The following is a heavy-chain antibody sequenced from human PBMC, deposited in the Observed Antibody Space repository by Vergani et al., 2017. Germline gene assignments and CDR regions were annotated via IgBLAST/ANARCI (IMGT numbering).Heavy chain of an antibody. CDR2: IKQDGSEK. J-gene: IGHJ4*02. D-gene: IGHD3-22*01. CDR1: GFTFSSYW. CDR3: ARALWGYYADFDY. V-gene: IGHV3-7*01. Sequence: EVQLVESGGGLVQPGGSLRLSCAASGFTFSSYWMSWVRQAPGKGLEWVANIKQDGSEKYYVDSVKGRFTISRDNAKNSLYLQMNRLRAEDTAVYYCARALWGYYADFDYWGQGTLVTGSS.